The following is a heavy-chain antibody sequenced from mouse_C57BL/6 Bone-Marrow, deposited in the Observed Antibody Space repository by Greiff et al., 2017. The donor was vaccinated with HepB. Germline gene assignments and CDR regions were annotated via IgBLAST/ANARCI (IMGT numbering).Heavy chain of an antibody. Sequence: QVQLQQPGAELVKPGASVKLSCKASGYTFTSYWMQWVKQRPGQGLEWIGEIDPADSYTNSNQKYKGKSTLTVYTSSSTAYMQLSSLTSEDSAVYYCESDYYGNFDDWGQGTTLTVSS. D-gene: IGHD1-1*01. V-gene: IGHV1-50*01. CDR3: ESDYYGNFDD. CDR2: IDPADSYT. CDR1: GYTFTSYW. J-gene: IGHJ2*01.